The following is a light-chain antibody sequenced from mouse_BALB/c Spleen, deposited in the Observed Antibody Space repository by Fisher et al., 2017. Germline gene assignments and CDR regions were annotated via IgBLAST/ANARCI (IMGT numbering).Light chain of an antibody. CDR1: SSVSY. CDR2: STS. J-gene: IGKJ5*01. V-gene: IGKV4-57*01. CDR3: QQWSSYPFT. Sequence: IVLTQSPAIMSASPGEKVTITCSASSSVSYMHWLQQKPGTSPKLWIYSTSNLASGVPARFSGSGSGTSYSLTISRMEAEDAATYYCQQWSSYPFTFGAGTKLELK.